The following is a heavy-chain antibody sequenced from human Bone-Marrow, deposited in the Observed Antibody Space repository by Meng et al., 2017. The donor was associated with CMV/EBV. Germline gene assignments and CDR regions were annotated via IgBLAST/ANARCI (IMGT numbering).Heavy chain of an antibody. CDR2: NSTDGDIK. CDR3: ARGSPYCGGDCLDY. J-gene: IGHJ4*02. V-gene: IGHV3-64*01. Sequence: SGFAFSTYKLNWVRQAPGKGLEFVSANSTDGDIKYYVNSVKGRFTISRDNSKNTMYLQMGSLRAEDMAMYYCARGSPYCGGDCLDYWGQGTLVTVSS. CDR1: GFAFSTYK. D-gene: IGHD2-21*02.